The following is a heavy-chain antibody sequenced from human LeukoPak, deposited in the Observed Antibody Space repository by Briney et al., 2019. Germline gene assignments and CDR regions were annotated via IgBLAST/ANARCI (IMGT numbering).Heavy chain of an antibody. V-gene: IGHV1-18*01. D-gene: IGHD5-18*01. Sequence: EASVNVSCKTSGYTFTSYGMSWVRQAPGQRLEWMGWISTYNDNTNYAQKFRGRVTMTTDTSTSTVYMELRSLRSDDTAIYYCARQVDTTMALPDYWGQGTLVTVSS. J-gene: IGHJ4*02. CDR1: GYTFTSYG. CDR3: ARQVDTTMALPDY. CDR2: ISTYNDNT.